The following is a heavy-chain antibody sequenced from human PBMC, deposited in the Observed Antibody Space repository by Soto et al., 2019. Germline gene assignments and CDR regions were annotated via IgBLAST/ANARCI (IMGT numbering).Heavy chain of an antibody. D-gene: IGHD3-3*01. CDR1: GYAFTSYG. Sequence: GASVKVSCKASGYAFTSYGISYLRQAPGQALEWMGWISLYNGNTNYAQKFQGRVNMTTDTSTSTAYMELRSLRSDDTAVYYCARGGRDFWTTHPLAPPLYGMDVWGQGTTFTVS. V-gene: IGHV1-18*04. CDR3: ARGGRDFWTTHPLAPPLYGMDV. J-gene: IGHJ6*02. CDR2: ISLYNGNT.